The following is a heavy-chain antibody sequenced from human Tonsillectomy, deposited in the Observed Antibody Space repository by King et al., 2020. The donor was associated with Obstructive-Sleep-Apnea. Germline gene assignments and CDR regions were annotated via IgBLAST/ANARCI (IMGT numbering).Heavy chain of an antibody. CDR1: GGSLSRVDYY. V-gene: IGHV4-30-4*01. J-gene: IGHJ4*02. CDR2: FYYRGST. CDR3: ARALAVGATVGYFDY. D-gene: IGHD1-26*01. Sequence: VQLHESGPRLVKPSQTLSLTCTVSGGSLSRVDYYWSLIRQPPGKGLGGLGYFYYRGSTYYNASLKSRVTISVETSKNQFSLKLSPVTAADTAVYYCARALAVGATVGYFDYWGQGTLVTVSS.